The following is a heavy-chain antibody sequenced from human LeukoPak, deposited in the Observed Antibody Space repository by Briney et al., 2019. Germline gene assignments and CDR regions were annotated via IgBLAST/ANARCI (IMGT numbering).Heavy chain of an antibody. D-gene: IGHD2-21*01. V-gene: IGHV3-23*01. J-gene: IGHJ4*02. CDR2: ISDTGRRT. Sequence: GSLRLSCSASGFTFSDYAMSWVRQASGKGLEWVSGISDTGRRTYYTDSVKGRFTISRDDSKKTVYLQMDTLRAEDTAIYFCARHDSFIPFWGQGTLVTVSS. CDR1: GFTFSDYA. CDR3: ARHDSFIPF.